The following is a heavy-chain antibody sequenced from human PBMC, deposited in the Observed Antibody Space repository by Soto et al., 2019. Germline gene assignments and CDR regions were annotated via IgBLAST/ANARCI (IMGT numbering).Heavy chain of an antibody. J-gene: IGHJ4*02. CDR3: AKRMTAVQHFDF. Sequence: SCAASGFSFSSCGMHWVRQAPGKGLEWVALISYDGNTKYYADSVKGRFTISRDNSKNMLYLQMNSLRAEDTAVYYCAKRMTAVQHFDFWGQGTLVTVSS. V-gene: IGHV3-30*18. CDR2: ISYDGNTK. CDR1: GFSFSSCG. D-gene: IGHD6-13*01.